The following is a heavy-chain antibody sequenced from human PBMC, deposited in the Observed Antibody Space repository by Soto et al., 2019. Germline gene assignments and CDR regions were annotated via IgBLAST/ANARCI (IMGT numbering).Heavy chain of an antibody. CDR2: IIPIFGTA. CDR1: GGTFSSYA. V-gene: IGHV1-69*01. J-gene: IGHJ6*02. CDR3: ASSIAAADENYYYGMDV. D-gene: IGHD6-13*01. Sequence: QVQLVQSGAEVKKPGSSVKVSCKASGGTFSSYAISWVRQAPGQGLEWMGGIIPIFGTANYAQKFQGRVTITADESTSTAYMELSSLRSEDTAVYYCASSIAAADENYYYGMDVWVQGTTVTVSS.